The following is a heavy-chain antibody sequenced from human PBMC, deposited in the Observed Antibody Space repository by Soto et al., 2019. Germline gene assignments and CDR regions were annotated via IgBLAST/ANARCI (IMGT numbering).Heavy chain of an antibody. D-gene: IGHD2-2*01. CDR2: INPNSGGT. J-gene: IGHJ5*02. CDR3: AREESSRLLYCSSTSCYYKWFDP. Sequence: ASVKVSCKASGYTFTGYYMHWMRQAPGQGLEWMGWINPNSGGTNYAQKFQGRVTMTRYTSISTAYMELSRLRSDDTPVYYCAREESSRLLYCSSTSCYYKWFDPWCQGTLVTVSS. V-gene: IGHV1-2*02. CDR1: GYTFTGYY.